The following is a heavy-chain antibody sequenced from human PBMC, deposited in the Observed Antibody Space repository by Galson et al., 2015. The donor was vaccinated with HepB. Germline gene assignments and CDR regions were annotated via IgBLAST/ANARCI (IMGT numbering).Heavy chain of an antibody. D-gene: IGHD3-10*01. CDR1: GFTFDDYA. J-gene: IGHJ3*02. CDR2: ISWNSGSI. V-gene: IGHV3-9*01. Sequence: SLRLSCAASGFTFDDYAMHWVRQAPGKGLEWVSGISWNSGSIGYADSVKGRFTISRDNAKNSLYLQMNSLRAEDTALYYCAKGLYYYGSESLIDAFDIWGQGTMVTVSS. CDR3: AKGLYYYGSESLIDAFDI.